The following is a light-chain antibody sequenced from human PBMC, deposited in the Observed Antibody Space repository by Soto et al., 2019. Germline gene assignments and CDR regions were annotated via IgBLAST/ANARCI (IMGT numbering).Light chain of an antibody. J-gene: IGLJ1*01. CDR3: SSYTSSSTLV. CDR2: DVT. CDR1: NSDVGGYNF. Sequence: QSALTQPAFVSGSPGQSITISCTGTNSDVGGYNFVSWYQQHPGKVPKLMIYDVTNRHSGVSNRFSGSKSGNTASLTISGLQAEDEADYYCSSYTSSSTLVFGTGTKLTVL. V-gene: IGLV2-14*01.